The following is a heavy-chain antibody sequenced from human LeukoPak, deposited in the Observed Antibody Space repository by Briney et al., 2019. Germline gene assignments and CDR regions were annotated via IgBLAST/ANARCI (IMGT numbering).Heavy chain of an antibody. Sequence: SETLSLTCAVSGGSISSSNWWSWVRQPPGKGLEWIGEIYHSGSTNYNPSLKSRVTISVDKSKIQFSLKLSSVTAADTAVYYCASNRRYYYDSSGVNFDYWGQGTLVTVSS. CDR1: GGSISSSNW. CDR2: IYHSGST. V-gene: IGHV4-4*02. D-gene: IGHD3-22*01. CDR3: ASNRRYYYDSSGVNFDY. J-gene: IGHJ4*02.